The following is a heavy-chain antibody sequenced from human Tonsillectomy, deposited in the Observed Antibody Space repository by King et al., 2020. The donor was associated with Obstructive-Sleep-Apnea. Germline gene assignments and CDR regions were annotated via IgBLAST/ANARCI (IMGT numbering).Heavy chain of an antibody. CDR2: IRSKDNNYAT. CDR1: GFIISGSA. V-gene: IGHV3-73*02. CDR3: TRPGGVASYYYGMDV. J-gene: IGHJ6*02. Sequence: VQLVESGGGLVQPGGSLHLSCAASGFIISGSAMHWVRQASGKGFEWIGRIRSKDNNYATAYAASVNCRFTVSREDSKNTAYLQMNSLKTENTAVYYCTRPGGVASYYYGMDVGGQGATVTVSS. D-gene: IGHD2-8*02.